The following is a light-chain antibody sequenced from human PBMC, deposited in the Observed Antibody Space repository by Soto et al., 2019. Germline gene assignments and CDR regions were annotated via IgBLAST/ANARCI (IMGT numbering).Light chain of an antibody. CDR3: AAWDDSLNGRYV. Sequence: QSALTQPPSASGTPGQTVTFFCSGSSSNIGTKTVNWYQQVPGTAPKLLIYSNNQRPSGVPDRFSGSKSGTSASLAISGLQSEDEADYYCAAWDDSLNGRYVFGTGTKVTVL. CDR2: SNN. CDR1: SSNIGTKT. V-gene: IGLV1-44*01. J-gene: IGLJ1*01.